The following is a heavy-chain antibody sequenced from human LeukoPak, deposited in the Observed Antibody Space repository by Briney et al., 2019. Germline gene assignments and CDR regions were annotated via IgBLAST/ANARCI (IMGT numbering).Heavy chain of an antibody. CDR3: ARGPSHCSGGSCYLVAGY. Sequence: ASVKVSCKASGYTLVTYDINWVRQAPGQGLEWMGWMNPNSGKTGYVQKFQGRVTMTRDTSINTAYMELSSLRSEDTAIYYCARGPSHCSGGSCYLVAGYWGQGTLVTVSS. D-gene: IGHD2-15*01. V-gene: IGHV1-8*01. CDR2: MNPNSGKT. CDR1: GYTLVTYD. J-gene: IGHJ4*02.